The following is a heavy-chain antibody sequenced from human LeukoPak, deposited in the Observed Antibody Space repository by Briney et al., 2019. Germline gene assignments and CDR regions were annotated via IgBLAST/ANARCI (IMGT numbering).Heavy chain of an antibody. CDR2: IYYSGST. CDR1: GGSISSYY. Sequence: PSETLSLTCTVSGGSISSYYWSWIRQPPGKGLEWIGYIYYSGSTNYNPSLKSRVTISVDTSKNQFSLKLSSVTAADTAVYYCARASSSGLVFQHWGQGTLVTVSS. D-gene: IGHD6-19*01. J-gene: IGHJ1*01. V-gene: IGHV4-59*01. CDR3: ARASSSGLVFQH.